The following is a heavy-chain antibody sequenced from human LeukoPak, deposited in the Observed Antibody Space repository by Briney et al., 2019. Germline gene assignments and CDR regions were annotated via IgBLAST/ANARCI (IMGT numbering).Heavy chain of an antibody. CDR3: ARGGIVGATNFDY. J-gene: IGHJ4*02. V-gene: IGHV4-39*07. D-gene: IGHD1-26*01. Sequence: SETLSLTCTVSGGSISSSSYYWGWIRQPPGKGLEWIGSIYYSGSTNYNPSLKSRVTISVDTSKNQFSLKLSSVTTADTAVYYCARGGIVGATNFDYWGQGTLVTVSS. CDR2: IYYSGST. CDR1: GGSISSSSYY.